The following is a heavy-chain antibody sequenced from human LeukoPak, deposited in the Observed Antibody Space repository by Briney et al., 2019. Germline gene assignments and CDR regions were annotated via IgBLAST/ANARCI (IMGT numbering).Heavy chain of an antibody. J-gene: IGHJ3*02. Sequence: PSETLSLTCTVSGGSINTYYWSWLRQPPGKGLEWIAYVRDNGENNYNPSLKSRVAISVDTANNQISLRLNFVTAPDTAIYYCARQPANTAAFDIWGLGTMVAVSS. CDR3: ARQPANTAAFDI. CDR1: GGSINTYY. V-gene: IGHV4-59*08. D-gene: IGHD5-18*01. CDR2: VRDNGEN.